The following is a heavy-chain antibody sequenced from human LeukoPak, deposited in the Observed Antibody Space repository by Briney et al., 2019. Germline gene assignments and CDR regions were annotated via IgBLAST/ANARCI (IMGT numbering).Heavy chain of an antibody. D-gene: IGHD6-6*01. CDR3: ARGSISSGDWFDP. Sequence: ASVKVSCKASGFTFIDYYMHGVRQAPGQGLEWMGRINPRSGGTNYAQKFQGRVTMTRDTSISTAYMELSRLKFDDTAVFYCARGSISSGDWFDPWGQGTLVTVSS. V-gene: IGHV1-2*06. CDR1: GFTFIDYY. J-gene: IGHJ5*02. CDR2: INPRSGGT.